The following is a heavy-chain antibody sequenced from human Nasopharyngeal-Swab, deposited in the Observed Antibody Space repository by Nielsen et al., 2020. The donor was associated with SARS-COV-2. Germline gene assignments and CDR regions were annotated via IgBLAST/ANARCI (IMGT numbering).Heavy chain of an antibody. CDR1: GGSISSGGYY. J-gene: IGHJ2*01. V-gene: IGHV4-61*02. CDR2: IYTSGST. Sequence: SETLSLTCTVSGGSISSGGYYWSWIRQPAGKGLEWIGRIYTSGSTNYNPSLKSRVTISVDTSKNQFSLKLSSVTAADTAVYYCARTRMKTYCGGDCYSTDFDLWDRGTLVTVSS. D-gene: IGHD2-21*01. CDR3: ARTRMKTYCGGDCYSTDFDL.